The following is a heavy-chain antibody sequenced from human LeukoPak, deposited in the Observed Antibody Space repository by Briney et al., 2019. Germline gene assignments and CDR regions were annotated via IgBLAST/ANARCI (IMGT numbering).Heavy chain of an antibody. D-gene: IGHD3-10*01. CDR3: AKIGYYYGPDY. J-gene: IGHJ4*02. Sequence: SETLSLTCAVSVYSISSGYYWGWIRQPPGKGLEWIGSIYHSGSTYYNPSLKSRVTISVDTSKNQFSLKLSSVTAADTAVYYCAKIGYYYGPDYWGQGTLVTVSS. CDR1: VYSISSGYY. V-gene: IGHV4-38-2*01. CDR2: IYHSGST.